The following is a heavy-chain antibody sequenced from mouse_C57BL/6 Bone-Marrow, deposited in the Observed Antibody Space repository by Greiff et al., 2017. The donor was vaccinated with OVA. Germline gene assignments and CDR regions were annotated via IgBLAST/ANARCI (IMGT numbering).Heavy chain of an antibody. CDR3: TRRGYYGSSTWFAY. CDR2: IDPETGGT. J-gene: IGHJ3*01. D-gene: IGHD1-1*01. Sequence: VKLQQSGAELVRPGASVTLSCKASGYTFTDYEMHWVKQTPVHGLEWIGAIDPETGGTAYNQKFKGKAILTADKSSSTAYMELRSLTSEDSAVYYCTRRGYYGSSTWFAYWGQGTLVTVSA. V-gene: IGHV1-15*01. CDR1: GYTFTDYE.